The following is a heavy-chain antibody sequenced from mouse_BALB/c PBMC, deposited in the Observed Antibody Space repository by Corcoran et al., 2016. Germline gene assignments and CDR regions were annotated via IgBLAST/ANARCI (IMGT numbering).Heavy chain of an antibody. Sequence: QFQLQLSGAELVKPGASVKLSFNASGYTFTIYDINWVRQRPEQGLVWIGWIFPGDGSPKYNEKFKGKATLTTDKSSSTAYMQLSRLTSEDSAVYFCARSRVRPDYWGQGTTLTVSS. D-gene: IGHD2-14*01. CDR2: IFPGDGSP. CDR1: GYTFTIYD. CDR3: ARSRVRPDY. J-gene: IGHJ2*01. V-gene: IGHV1-85*01.